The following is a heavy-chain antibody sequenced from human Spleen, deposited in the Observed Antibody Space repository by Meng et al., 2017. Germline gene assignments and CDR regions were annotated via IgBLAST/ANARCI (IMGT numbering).Heavy chain of an antibody. Sequence: SETLSLTCTVSGGSISSSSYYWGWIRQPPGKGLEWIGSVYSSGNTYYNPSLKRRVTISVDTSKNQYSLKVNSVTAADTAVYYCARDDGDYWGQGTLVTVSS. CDR3: ARDDGDY. CDR1: GGSISSSSYY. CDR2: VYSSGNT. V-gene: IGHV4-39*07. J-gene: IGHJ4*02.